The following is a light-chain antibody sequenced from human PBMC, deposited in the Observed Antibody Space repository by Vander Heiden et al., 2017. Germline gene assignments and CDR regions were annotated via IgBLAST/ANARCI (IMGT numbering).Light chain of an antibody. V-gene: IGKV3-20*01. CDR3: HQNASLPVT. CDR1: QSVIGTY. J-gene: IGKJ4*01. CDR2: GAS. Sequence: EIVLTQSPGTLSLSPGDRVTLPCRASQSVIGTYLGWSQQKGGQAPRLLMSGASRRATGIPGRFSGSGSGTDFTLTITRLEPEDFAVYYCHQNASLPVTFGGGTKVDIK.